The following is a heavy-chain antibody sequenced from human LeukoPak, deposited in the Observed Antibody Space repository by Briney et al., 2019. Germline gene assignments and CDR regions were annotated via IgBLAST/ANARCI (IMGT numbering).Heavy chain of an antibody. Sequence: ASVKVSRKASGYTFTGYYMHWVRQAPGQGLEWMGWINPNSGGTNYAQKFQGRVTMTRDTSISTAYMELSRLRSDDTAVYYCARVRRSGSYPHDAFDIWGQGTMVTVSS. V-gene: IGHV1-2*02. J-gene: IGHJ3*02. CDR3: ARVRRSGSYPHDAFDI. CDR2: INPNSGGT. D-gene: IGHD1-26*01. CDR1: GYTFTGYY.